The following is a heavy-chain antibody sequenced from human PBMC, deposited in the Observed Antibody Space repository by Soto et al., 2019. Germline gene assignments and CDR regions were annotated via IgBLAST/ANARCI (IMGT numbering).Heavy chain of an antibody. Sequence: QVQLVQSGAEVKRPGASVKVSCKASGYMFSNYAITWVRQAPGQGLEWMGWINVYNGNTNYAQKFQGRVAMATDTSTNTACVDYRGLRSHGTDANFFDCGLSSSWLDYWGQGTLVIVSS. V-gene: IGHV1-18*01. CDR2: INVYNGNT. D-gene: IGHD6-13*01. J-gene: IGHJ4*02. CDR3: DCGLSSSWLDY. CDR1: GYMFSNYA.